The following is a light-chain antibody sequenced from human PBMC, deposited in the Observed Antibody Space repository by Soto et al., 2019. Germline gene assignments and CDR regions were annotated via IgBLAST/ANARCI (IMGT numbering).Light chain of an antibody. Sequence: EIVMTQSPATLSVSPGERATLSCRASKSVSSNLAWYHQKPGQAPRLLIYGASTRATGIPARFSGGGSGTEFTLTISSLQSEDFAVYYCQQYNNWPLTFGGGTKVDI. CDR1: KSVSSN. J-gene: IGKJ4*01. CDR3: QQYNNWPLT. CDR2: GAS. V-gene: IGKV3-15*01.